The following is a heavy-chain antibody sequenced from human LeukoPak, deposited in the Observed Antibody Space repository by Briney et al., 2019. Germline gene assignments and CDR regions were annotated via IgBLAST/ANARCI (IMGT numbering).Heavy chain of an antibody. CDR2: IKQDGGET. D-gene: IGHD3-22*01. J-gene: IGHJ4*01. CDR3: ARGHYYLDSSGCSSFYY. Sequence: GGSLRLSCAASGFTFSDYWMSWVREAPGKGLEWVANIKQDGGETYYVDSVKGRFTVSRDNAKNSLFLQMNSLRAEDTAMYYCARGHYYLDSSGCSSFYYWGHGTLVTVSS. CDR1: GFTFSDYW. V-gene: IGHV3-7*01.